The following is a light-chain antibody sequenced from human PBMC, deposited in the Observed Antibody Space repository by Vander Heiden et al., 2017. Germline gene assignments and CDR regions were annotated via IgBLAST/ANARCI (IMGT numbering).Light chain of an antibody. V-gene: IGLV3-19*01. CDR2: ARS. Sequence: SSVLTQDPAVSVALGQTVRLTCLADRLRNYYANWYQQQPGQAPVLVIYARSNRPSGIPDRFSGSSSGNTACLTITGAQAEDEADYYCNSRDSSGNHLVFGGGTKLTV. CDR3: NSRDSSGNHLV. CDR1: RLRNYY. J-gene: IGLJ2*01.